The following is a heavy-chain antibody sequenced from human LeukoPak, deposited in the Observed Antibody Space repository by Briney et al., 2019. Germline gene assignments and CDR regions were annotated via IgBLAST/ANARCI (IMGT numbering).Heavy chain of an antibody. CDR2: ISRNTIDT. V-gene: IGHV3-21*04. CDR3: AKDPQYSETSGH. CDR1: GFTFSSYS. Sequence: GGSLRLSCAASGFTFSSYSMNWVRQAPGKGLEWVSSISRNTIDTYYGDSVKGRFTISRDTSKNTLFLQMNNLRDEDTAIYYCAKDPQYSETSGHWGQGTLVTVSS. J-gene: IGHJ4*02. D-gene: IGHD6-19*01.